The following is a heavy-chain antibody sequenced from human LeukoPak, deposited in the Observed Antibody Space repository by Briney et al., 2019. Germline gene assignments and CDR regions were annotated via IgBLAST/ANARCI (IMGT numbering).Heavy chain of an antibody. CDR3: AKRRYYDATGYLD. CDR2: IYYSGST. Sequence: SETLSLTCTISGGSISSSSYYWDWIRQYPGKGLEWVGTIYYSGSTYYNASLKSRLFISVDTSNNQFSLRLSFVTAADTAVYYCAKRRYYDATGYLDWGQGTLITVSS. D-gene: IGHD3-22*01. CDR1: GGSISSSSYY. V-gene: IGHV4-39*01. J-gene: IGHJ1*01.